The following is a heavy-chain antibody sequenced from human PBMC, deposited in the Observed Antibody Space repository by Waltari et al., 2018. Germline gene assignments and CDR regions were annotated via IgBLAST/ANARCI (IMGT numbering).Heavy chain of an antibody. D-gene: IGHD2-15*01. Sequence: QLQLQESGPGLVKPSETLSLTCTVSGGSISSSSYYWGWIRQPPGKGLEWIGSIYYSGITYYNPSLKSRVTISVDTSKNQFSLKLSSVTAADTAVYYCARVKRGGTIDYWGQGTLVTVSS. CDR3: ARVKRGGTIDY. J-gene: IGHJ4*02. V-gene: IGHV4-39*01. CDR2: IYYSGIT. CDR1: GGSISSSSYY.